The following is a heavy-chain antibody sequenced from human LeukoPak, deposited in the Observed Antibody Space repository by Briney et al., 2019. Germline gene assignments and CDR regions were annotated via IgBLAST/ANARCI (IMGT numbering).Heavy chain of an antibody. J-gene: IGHJ4*02. CDR3: TRDYVTPGTTGTTSPLDH. V-gene: IGHV3-23*01. CDR1: GFSFGTFA. D-gene: IGHD1-7*01. CDR2: IIESGNDK. Sequence: GGSLRLSCAASGFSFGTFAMSWVRQAPGEGLEWVSGIIESGNDKHYADSVKGRFTISRDNFKDTLYLQMNSLRADDTAVYYCTRDYVTPGTTGTTSPLDHWGQGILVTVSS.